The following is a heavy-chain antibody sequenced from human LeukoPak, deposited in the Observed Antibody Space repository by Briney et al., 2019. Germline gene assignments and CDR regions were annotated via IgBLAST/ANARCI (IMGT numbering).Heavy chain of an antibody. Sequence: GGSLRLSCAASGFTFSSYSMNRVRQAPGKGLEWVSSISSSSSYIYYADSVKGRFTISRDNAKNSLYLQMNSLRAEDTAVYYCARDTEVRGVDMGYYFDYWGQGTLVTVSS. CDR1: GFTFSSYS. J-gene: IGHJ4*02. D-gene: IGHD3-10*01. CDR2: ISSSSSYI. CDR3: ARDTEVRGVDMGYYFDY. V-gene: IGHV3-21*01.